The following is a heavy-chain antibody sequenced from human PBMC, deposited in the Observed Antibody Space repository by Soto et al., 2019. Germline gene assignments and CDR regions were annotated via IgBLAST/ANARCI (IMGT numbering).Heavy chain of an antibody. CDR3: ARPVAGSRHDAFDI. D-gene: IGHD6-19*01. Sequence: SETLSLTCTVSGGSISSSTYYWGWIRQPPGKGLEWIGSIYYSGSTDYNPSLKSRVSISVDTSKNQFSLELRSVTAADTAVYYCARPVAGSRHDAFDIWGQGTMVTVSS. V-gene: IGHV4-39*01. J-gene: IGHJ3*02. CDR1: GGSISSSTYY. CDR2: IYYSGST.